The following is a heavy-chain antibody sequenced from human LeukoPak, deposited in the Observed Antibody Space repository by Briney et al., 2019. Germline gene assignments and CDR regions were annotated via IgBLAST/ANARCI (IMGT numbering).Heavy chain of an antibody. V-gene: IGHV4-39*01. D-gene: IGHD5/OR15-5a*01. CDR2: MHYSGSI. CDR3: ASVYDGRYFDY. J-gene: IGHJ4*02. Sequence: SETLSLTCTVSGGSISSSSYYWGWIRQPPGKGLEWTGRMHYSGSIHYNPSLKSRVTISVDTSKNQFSLKLSSVTAADTAVYYCASVYDGRYFDYWGQGTLVTVSS. CDR1: GGSISSSSYY.